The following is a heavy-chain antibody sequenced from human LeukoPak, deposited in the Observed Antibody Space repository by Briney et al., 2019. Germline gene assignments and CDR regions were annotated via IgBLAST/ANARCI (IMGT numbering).Heavy chain of an antibody. CDR2: IISSGSTI. CDR1: GFTFSDYY. CDR3: AREYCSGGSCYFAYYYYMDV. J-gene: IGHJ6*03. V-gene: IGHV3-11*04. D-gene: IGHD2-15*01. Sequence: GGSLRLPCEASGFTFSDYYMSWIRQAPGKGLEWVSYIISSGSTIYYADSVKGRFTISRDNAKNSLYLQMNSLRAEDTAVYYCAREYCSGGSCYFAYYYYMDVWGKGTTVTVSS.